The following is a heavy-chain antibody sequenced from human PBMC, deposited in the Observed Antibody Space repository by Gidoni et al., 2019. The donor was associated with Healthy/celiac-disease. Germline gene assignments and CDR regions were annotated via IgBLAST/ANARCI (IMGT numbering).Heavy chain of an antibody. D-gene: IGHD3-22*01. V-gene: IGHV1-2*06. CDR3: ARAGGSVSSGYYYDYYGMDV. Sequence: QVQLVQSGAEVKKPGASVKVSCKASGYTFTGYYMHWVRQAPGQGLEWMGRINPNSGGTNYAQKFQGRVTMTRDTSISTAYMELSRLRSDDTAVYYCARAGGSVSSGYYYDYYGMDVWGQGTTVTVSS. CDR1: GYTFTGYY. J-gene: IGHJ6*02. CDR2: INPNSGGT.